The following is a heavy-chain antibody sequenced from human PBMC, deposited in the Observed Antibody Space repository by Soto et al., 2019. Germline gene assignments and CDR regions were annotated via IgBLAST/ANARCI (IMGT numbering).Heavy chain of an antibody. CDR2: INPNSGGT. Sequence: ASVKVSCKASGYTFTGYYMHWVRQAPGQGLEWMGWINPNSGGTNYAQKFQGWVTMTRDTSISTAYMGLSRLRSDDTAVYYCARGGYSYGDGGLPYYYYGMDVWGQGTTVTVSS. CDR3: ARGGYSYGDGGLPYYYYGMDV. J-gene: IGHJ6*02. D-gene: IGHD5-18*01. CDR1: GYTFTGYY. V-gene: IGHV1-2*04.